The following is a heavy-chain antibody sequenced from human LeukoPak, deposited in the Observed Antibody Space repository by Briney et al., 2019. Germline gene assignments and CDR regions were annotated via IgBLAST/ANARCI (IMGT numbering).Heavy chain of an antibody. Sequence: SETLSLTCTVSGGSISSYYWSRIRQPPGKGLEWIGYIYYSGSTNYNPSLKSRVTISVDTSKNQFSLKLSSVTAADTAVYYCARHFGYYDSSGAHYYFDYWGQGTLVTVSS. V-gene: IGHV4-59*08. J-gene: IGHJ4*02. CDR2: IYYSGST. CDR1: GGSISSYY. D-gene: IGHD3-22*01. CDR3: ARHFGYYDSSGAHYYFDY.